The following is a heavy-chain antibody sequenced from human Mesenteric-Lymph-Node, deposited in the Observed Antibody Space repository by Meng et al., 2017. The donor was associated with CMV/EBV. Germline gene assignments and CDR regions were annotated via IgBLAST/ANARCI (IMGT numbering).Heavy chain of an antibody. CDR1: RASIRSGDYY. J-gene: IGHJ5*02. CDR2: IYYSGST. D-gene: IGHD3-22*01. CDR3: ARGGVLVVAQFDP. Sequence: PRASIRSGDYYWSWIPQPPGQGLEWIGYIYYSGSTYYNPSLKSRVTISVDTSKNQFSLKLSSVTAADTAVYYCARGGVLVVAQFDPWGQGTLVTVSS. V-gene: IGHV4-30-4*08.